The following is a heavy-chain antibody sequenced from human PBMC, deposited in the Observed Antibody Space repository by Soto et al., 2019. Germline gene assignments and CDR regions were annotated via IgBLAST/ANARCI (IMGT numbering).Heavy chain of an antibody. CDR2: ISAYNGNT. Sequence: ASVKVSCKASGYTFTSYGISWVRQAPGQGLEWMGWISAYNGNTNYAQKLQGRVTMTTDTSTSTAYMELRSLRSDDTAVYYCARDTITIFGVVNYGMDVWGQGTTVTVSS. CDR3: ARDTITIFGVVNYGMDV. V-gene: IGHV1-18*01. D-gene: IGHD3-3*01. CDR1: GYTFTSYG. J-gene: IGHJ6*02.